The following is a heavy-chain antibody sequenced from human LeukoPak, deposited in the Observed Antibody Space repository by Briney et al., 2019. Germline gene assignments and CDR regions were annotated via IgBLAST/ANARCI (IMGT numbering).Heavy chain of an antibody. CDR3: ARDVSGWYYFDY. CDR2: IYYSGTT. D-gene: IGHD6-19*01. CDR1: GGSFSGYY. J-gene: IGHJ4*02. V-gene: IGHV4-34*01. Sequence: SETLSLTCAVYGGSFSGYYWGWIRQPPGKGLEWIGSIYYSGTTYYNPSLKSRVTISVDTSKNHFSLRLSSVTAADTAVYYCARDVSGWYYFDYWGQGTLVTVSS.